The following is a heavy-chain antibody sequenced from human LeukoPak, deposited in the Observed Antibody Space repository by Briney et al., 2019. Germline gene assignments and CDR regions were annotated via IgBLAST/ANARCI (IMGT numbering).Heavy chain of an antibody. J-gene: IGHJ4*02. Sequence: GGSLRLSCAASGFTFSDYYMSWIRQAPGKGLEWVSYISSSGSTIYYADSVKGRFTISRDNSKNTLYLQMNSLRAEDTAVYYCARDLRAYNWNVRIFDYWGQGTLVTVSS. V-gene: IGHV3-11*04. CDR1: GFTFSDYY. D-gene: IGHD1-1*01. CDR3: ARDLRAYNWNVRIFDY. CDR2: ISSSGSTI.